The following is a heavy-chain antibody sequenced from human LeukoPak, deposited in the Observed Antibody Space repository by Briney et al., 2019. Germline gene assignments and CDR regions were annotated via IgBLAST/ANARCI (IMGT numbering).Heavy chain of an antibody. CDR2: FDPEDGET. Sequence: ASVKVSCKVSGYTLTELSMHWVRPAPGKGLEWMGGFDPEDGETIYAQKFQGRVTMTEDTSTDTAYMELSSLRSDDTAVYYCAREYYDSSAYNQEAIDYWGQGTLVSVSS. V-gene: IGHV1-24*01. J-gene: IGHJ4*02. CDR3: AREYYDSSAYNQEAIDY. CDR1: GYTLTELS. D-gene: IGHD3-22*01.